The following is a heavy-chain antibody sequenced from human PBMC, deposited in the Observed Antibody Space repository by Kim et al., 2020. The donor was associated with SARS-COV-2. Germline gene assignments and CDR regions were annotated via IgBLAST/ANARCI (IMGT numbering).Heavy chain of an antibody. CDR3: ARGGITMVRGAGH. J-gene: IGHJ4*02. CDR2: INHSGST. Sequence: SETLSLTCAVYGGSFSGYYWSWIRQPPGKGLEWIGEINHSGSTNYNPSLKSRVTISVDTSKNQFSLKLSSVTAADTAVYYCARGGITMVRGAGHWGQGTLVTVSS. CDR1: GGSFSGYY. V-gene: IGHV4-34*01. D-gene: IGHD3-10*01.